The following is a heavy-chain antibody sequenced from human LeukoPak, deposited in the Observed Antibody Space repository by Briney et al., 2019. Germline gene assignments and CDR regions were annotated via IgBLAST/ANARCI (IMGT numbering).Heavy chain of an antibody. CDR2: IIPIFGTA. CDR1: GGTFSSYA. CDR3: ARVGYSSSWYFNYMDV. Sequence: VASVKVSCKASGGTFSSYAISWVRQTPGQGLEWMGGIIPIFGTANYAQKFQGRVTITTDESTSTAYMELSSLRSEDTAVYYCARVGYSSSWYFNYMDVWGKGTTVTVSS. D-gene: IGHD6-13*01. J-gene: IGHJ6*03. V-gene: IGHV1-69*05.